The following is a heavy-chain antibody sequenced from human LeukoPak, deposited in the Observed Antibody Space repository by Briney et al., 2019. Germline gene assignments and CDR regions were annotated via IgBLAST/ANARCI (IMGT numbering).Heavy chain of an antibody. CDR3: ARDYLYAFDY. J-gene: IGHJ4*02. CDR2: ISGSGNAK. V-gene: IGHV3-48*01. CDR1: GFSFSSYS. D-gene: IGHD2-2*01. Sequence: PGGSLRPSCAASGFSFSSYSMNWVRQAPGKGLEWVSYISGSGNAKHYTDSVKGRFTISRDNAKNALYLQMNSLRAEDTAVYFCARDYLYAFDYWGQGTLVTVSS.